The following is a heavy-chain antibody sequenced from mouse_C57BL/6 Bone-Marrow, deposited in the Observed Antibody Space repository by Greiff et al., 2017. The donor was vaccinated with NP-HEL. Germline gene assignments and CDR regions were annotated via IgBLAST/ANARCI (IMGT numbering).Heavy chain of an antibody. CDR2: IRSKSNNYAT. D-gene: IGHD1-1*01. J-gene: IGHJ2*01. Sequence: EVQLQQSGGGLVQPKGSLKLSCAASGFSFNTYAMNWVRQAPGKGLEWVARIRSKSNNYATYYADSVKDRFTISRDDSESMLYLQMNNLKTEDTAMYYCVSGSSYFDYWGQGTTLTVSS. V-gene: IGHV10-1*01. CDR1: GFSFNTYA. CDR3: VSGSSYFDY.